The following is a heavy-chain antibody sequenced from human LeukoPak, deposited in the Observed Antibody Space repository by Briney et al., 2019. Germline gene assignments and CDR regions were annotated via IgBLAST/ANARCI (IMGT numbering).Heavy chain of an antibody. CDR2: INHSGST. D-gene: IGHD3-10*01. J-gene: IGHJ4*02. V-gene: IGHV4-34*01. CDR1: GGSFSGYY. Sequence: NPSETLSLTCAVYGGSFSGYYWSWIRQPPGKGLEWIGEINHSGSTNYNPSLKSRVTISVDTSKNQFSLKLSSVTAADTAVYYCARKNRVRSVRFDYWGQGTLVTVSS. CDR3: ARKNRVRSVRFDY.